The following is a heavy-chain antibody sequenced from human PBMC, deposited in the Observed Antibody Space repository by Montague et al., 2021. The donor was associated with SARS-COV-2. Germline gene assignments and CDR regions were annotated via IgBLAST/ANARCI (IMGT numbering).Heavy chain of an antibody. J-gene: IGHJ3*01. D-gene: IGHD2-2*01. CDR1: GGSFSDYY. CDR2: INHSGTA. CDR3: AKEREVVRAARTLVAFDL. V-gene: IGHV4-34*01. Sequence: SETLSLTCAVYGGSFSDYYWSWLRQSPRSGLEWIGEINHSGTANYNPSLKSRVSISVDASKNQFTLKLTSVTAADTAFYYCAKEREVVRAARTLVAFDLWGQGTMVTVSS.